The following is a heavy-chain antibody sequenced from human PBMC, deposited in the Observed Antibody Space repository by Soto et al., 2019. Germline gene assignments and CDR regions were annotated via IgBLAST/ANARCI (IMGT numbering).Heavy chain of an antibody. V-gene: IGHV1-18*01. CDR3: AIVKKSSGYYLFY. CDR1: GYTFTSYG. J-gene: IGHJ4*02. D-gene: IGHD3-22*01. CDR2: ISAYNGNT. Sequence: QVQLVQSGAEVKKPGASVKVSCKASGYTFTSYGISWVRQAPGQGLEWMGWISAYNGNTNNAQKLQGRVTMTTDTSTSRAYMWLRSLRSDDTAVYYCAIVKKSSGYYLFYWGQGTLVTVSS.